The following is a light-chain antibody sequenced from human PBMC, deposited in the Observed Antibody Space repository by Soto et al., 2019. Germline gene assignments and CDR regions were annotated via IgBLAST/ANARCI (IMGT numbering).Light chain of an antibody. J-gene: IGKJ4*01. Sequence: DIQMTQSPSTLSASVGDRVTITCRVSQSISTWLAWYQQKPGKAPKLLIYKASSLEGGVPSRFSGSGSGTEFNITVISLQPDDFATYYCQQYNTYPLTFGGGTKVDIK. CDR1: QSISTW. CDR2: KAS. V-gene: IGKV1-5*03. CDR3: QQYNTYPLT.